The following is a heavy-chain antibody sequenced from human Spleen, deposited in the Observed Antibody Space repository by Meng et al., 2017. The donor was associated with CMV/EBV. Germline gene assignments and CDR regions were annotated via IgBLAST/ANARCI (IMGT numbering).Heavy chain of an antibody. CDR2: INLKSRGT. D-gene: IGHD3-22*01. CDR1: GYTFTDYY. CDR3: ARGRGTMIVVVDPYYYGMDV. Sequence: ASVKVSCKASGYTFTDYYMHWVRQAPGQGLEWMGWINLKSRGTIYAQKFQGRVTLTSDTSVTTGYMYLSSLRSDDTAVYYCARGRGTMIVVVDPYYYGMDVWGQGTTVTVSS. J-gene: IGHJ6*02. V-gene: IGHV1-2*02.